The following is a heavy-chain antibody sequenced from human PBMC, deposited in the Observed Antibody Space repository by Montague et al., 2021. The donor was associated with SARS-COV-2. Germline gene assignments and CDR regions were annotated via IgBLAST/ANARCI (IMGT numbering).Heavy chain of an antibody. CDR2: ISGSGGTT. CDR1: GFTFSSYA. D-gene: IGHD6-19*01. J-gene: IGHJ4*02. CDR3: AKSPSGWWLFDY. V-gene: IGHV3-23*01. Sequence: SLRLSCAASGFTFSSYAMSWVRQAPGKGLEWVSAISGSGGTTWYADSVKSRFTISRDNSKNTLYLQMNSLRAEDTAVYYCAKSPSGWWLFDYWGQGTLVTVSS.